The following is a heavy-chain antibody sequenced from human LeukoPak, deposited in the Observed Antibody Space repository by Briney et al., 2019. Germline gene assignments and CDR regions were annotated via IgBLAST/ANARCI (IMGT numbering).Heavy chain of an antibody. Sequence: GASVKASCKASGYTFTGYYKHWVRQAPGQGLGWMGWIDPNSGGTNYAQKFQGRVTMTRDTSISTAYMVLNRLRSDDTAVYYCARDWRDSSGYHDYWGQGTLVTVSS. CDR1: GYTFTGYY. CDR3: ARDWRDSSGYHDY. V-gene: IGHV1-2*02. CDR2: IDPNSGGT. J-gene: IGHJ4*02. D-gene: IGHD3-22*01.